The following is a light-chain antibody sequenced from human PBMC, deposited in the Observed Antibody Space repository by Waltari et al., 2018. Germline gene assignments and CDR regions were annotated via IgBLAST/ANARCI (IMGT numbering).Light chain of an antibody. V-gene: IGKV1-5*03. CDR3: QQYKSYPYT. CDR2: QAS. CDR1: QTINNW. J-gene: IGKJ2*01. Sequence: DIQMTQSPSTLSASVGDRVPITCRASQTINNWLAWYQQKPGKAPKLLIYQASTLESGVPSSFSGSGSGTEFTLTVSSLQPDDFATYYCQQYKSYPYTFGQGTKLEIK.